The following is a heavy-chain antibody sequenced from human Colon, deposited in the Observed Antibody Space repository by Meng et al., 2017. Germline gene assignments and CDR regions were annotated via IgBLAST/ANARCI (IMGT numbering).Heavy chain of an antibody. CDR3: AKAGALGGLHHP. Sequence: SETLSLTCTVSGGSISSSNSYWGWIRQPPGRGLEWIGSIYYTVNTYYNPSLKSRVTISVDTSTNQFSLKLSSVTAADTAIYYCAKAGALGGLHHPWGQGTLVTVSS. D-gene: IGHD3-16*01. J-gene: IGHJ5*02. CDR2: IYYTVNT. V-gene: IGHV4-39*07. CDR1: GGSISSSNSY.